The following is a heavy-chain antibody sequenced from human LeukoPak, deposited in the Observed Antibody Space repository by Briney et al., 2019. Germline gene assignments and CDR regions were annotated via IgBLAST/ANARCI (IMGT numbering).Heavy chain of an antibody. Sequence: PETLSLTCTVSGGSIRSYYWTWIRQPPGKGLEWIGYMYYTGSTKYNPSLKSRVSISVDTSKNQFSLTLTSVTAADTAVYYCAAVVVSGTPYFDYWGQGTLVTVSS. CDR3: AAVVVSGTPYFDY. V-gene: IGHV4-59*03. CDR1: GGSIRSYY. CDR2: MYYTGST. D-gene: IGHD2-21*02. J-gene: IGHJ4*02.